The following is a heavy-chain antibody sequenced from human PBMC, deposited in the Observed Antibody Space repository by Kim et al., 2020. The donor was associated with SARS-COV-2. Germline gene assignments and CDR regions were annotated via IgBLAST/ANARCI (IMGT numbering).Heavy chain of an antibody. CDR2: IWYDGSNK. CDR3: ARDADYGGSRDAFDI. D-gene: IGHD4-17*01. CDR1: GFTFSSYG. Sequence: GGSLRLSCAASGFTFSSYGMHWVRQAPGKGLEWVAVIWYDGSNKYYADSVKGRFTISRDNSKNTLYLQMNSLRAEDTAVYYCARDADYGGSRDAFDIWGQGTMVTVSS. V-gene: IGHV3-33*08. J-gene: IGHJ3*02.